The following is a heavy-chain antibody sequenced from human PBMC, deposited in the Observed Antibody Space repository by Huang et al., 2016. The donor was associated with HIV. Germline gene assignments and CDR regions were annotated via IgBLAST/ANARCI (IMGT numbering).Heavy chain of an antibody. Sequence: QLQLQESGPGLVKPSETLSLTCTVSGGSISSSSYYWGWIRQPPGKGLEWIGSIHYRWSTYYNPSLKSRVTISVDTSKNQFSLKLSSVTAADTAVYYCARHSDDFWSGYSYFDYWGQGTLVPVSS. CDR3: ARHSDDFWSGYSYFDY. CDR2: IHYRWST. V-gene: IGHV4-39*01. D-gene: IGHD3-3*01. J-gene: IGHJ4*02. CDR1: GGSISSSSYY.